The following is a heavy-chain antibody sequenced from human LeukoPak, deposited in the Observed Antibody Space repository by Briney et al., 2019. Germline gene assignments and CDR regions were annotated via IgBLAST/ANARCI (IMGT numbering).Heavy chain of an antibody. J-gene: IGHJ4*02. V-gene: IGHV1-46*01. D-gene: IGHD3-22*01. CDR2: INPSGGST. Sequence: ASVKVSCKASGYTFTSYYMHWVRQAPGQGLEWMGIINPSGGSTSYAQKFQGRVTMTRDTSINTAYMELSRLRSDDTAVYYCARDGRDSSGYYPDYWGQGTLVTVSS. CDR3: ARDGRDSSGYYPDY. CDR1: GYTFTSYY.